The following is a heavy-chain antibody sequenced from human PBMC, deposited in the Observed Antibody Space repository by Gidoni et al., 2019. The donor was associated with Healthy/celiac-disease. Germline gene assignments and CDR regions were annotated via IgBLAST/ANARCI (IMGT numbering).Heavy chain of an antibody. CDR2: IIPILGIA. Sequence: QVQLVQSGAEVKKPGSSVKVSCKASGATFSSYPISWVRQAPGQGLEWMGRIIPILGIANYAQKFQGRVTITADKSTSTAYMELSSLRSEDTAVYYCACKEIVPEGYYYYGMDVWGQGTTVTVSS. V-gene: IGHV1-69*02. CDR3: ACKEIVPEGYYYYGMDV. D-gene: IGHD2-8*01. CDR1: GATFSSYP. J-gene: IGHJ6*02.